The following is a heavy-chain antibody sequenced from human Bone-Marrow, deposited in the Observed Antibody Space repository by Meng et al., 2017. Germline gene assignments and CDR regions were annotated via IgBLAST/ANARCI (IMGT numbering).Heavy chain of an antibody. V-gene: IGHV4-39*07. Sequence: SETLSLTCTVSGGSISSSSYYWGWIRQPPGKGLEWIGSIYYSGSTYYNPSLKSRVTISVDTSKNQFSLKLSSVPAADTAVYYCARGPTTMAHDFDYWGQGTLVTVSS. CDR1: GGSISSSSYY. CDR2: IYYSGST. J-gene: IGHJ4*02. CDR3: ARGPTTMAHDFDY. D-gene: IGHD4-11*01.